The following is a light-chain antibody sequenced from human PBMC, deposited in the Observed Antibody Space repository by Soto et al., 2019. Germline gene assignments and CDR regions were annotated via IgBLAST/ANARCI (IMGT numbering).Light chain of an antibody. CDR1: QSVGSS. CDR3: QQYYSTPLT. V-gene: IGKV3-11*01. CDR2: DAS. J-gene: IGKJ4*01. Sequence: EIVLTQSPATLSLSPGERATLSCRASQSVGSSLAWYQQKPGQAPRLLIYDASNRATGIPARFSGSGSGTDFTLTISSLEPEDFAVYYCQQYYSTPLTFGGGTKVEIK.